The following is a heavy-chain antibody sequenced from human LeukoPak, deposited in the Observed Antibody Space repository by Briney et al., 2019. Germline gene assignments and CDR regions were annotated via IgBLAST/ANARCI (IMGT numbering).Heavy chain of an antibody. CDR2: INDSGST. CDR3: ARSGSTHNYYGMDV. J-gene: IGHJ6*02. V-gene: IGHV4-34*01. Sequence: SETQSLTCGIYDGSFSNYFWSWIRQPPGKGLEWIGEINDSGSTNYNPSLKSRGTISVDSSKKQVSLKLNSVTAADTSVYYCARSGSTHNYYGMDVWGQGTTVTVSS. CDR1: DGSFSNYF. D-gene: IGHD1-26*01.